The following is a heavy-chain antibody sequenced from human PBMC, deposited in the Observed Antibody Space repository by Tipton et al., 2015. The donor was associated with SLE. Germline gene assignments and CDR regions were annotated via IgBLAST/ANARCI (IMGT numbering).Heavy chain of an antibody. Sequence: SLRLSCAASGFTFSSYAMSWVRRAPGEGLEWVANIKEDGSEKYYVDSVKGRFTISRDNAKNSLSLQMNSLRAEDTAVYYCVGPLAKPPAYWGQGTLVTVSS. CDR3: VGPLAKPPAY. J-gene: IGHJ4*02. D-gene: IGHD5-12*01. CDR1: GFTFSSYA. CDR2: IKEDGSEK. V-gene: IGHV3-7*01.